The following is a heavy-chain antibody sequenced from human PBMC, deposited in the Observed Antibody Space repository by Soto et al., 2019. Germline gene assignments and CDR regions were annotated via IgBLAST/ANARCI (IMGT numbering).Heavy chain of an antibody. J-gene: IGHJ4*02. D-gene: IGHD3-9*01. CDR1: GCNFSSYA. V-gene: IGHV3-23*01. CDR3: AKLLDWLAYFDY. Sequence: GGSLRLSWAAAGCNFSSYAMSWVRQAPGKGLEWVSAISGSGGSTYSADSVKCRFTISRDNSKNTLYLQMNSLRAEDTAVYYCAKLLDWLAYFDYWGQGTLVTVSS. CDR2: ISGSGGST.